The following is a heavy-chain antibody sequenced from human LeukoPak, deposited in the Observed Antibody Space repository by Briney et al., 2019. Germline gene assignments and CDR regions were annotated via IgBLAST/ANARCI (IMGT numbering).Heavy chain of an antibody. Sequence: PGGSLRLSCAASGFTFSSYWMHWVRQAPGKGLVWISGINTDGSTTNYADSVKGRFTISRDNANNTLYLQMNSLRAEDTAVYYCARNSGSNRPVDCWGQGTLVAVSS. J-gene: IGHJ4*02. D-gene: IGHD1-26*01. CDR3: ARNSGSNRPVDC. CDR2: INTDGSTT. V-gene: IGHV3-74*01. CDR1: GFTFSSYW.